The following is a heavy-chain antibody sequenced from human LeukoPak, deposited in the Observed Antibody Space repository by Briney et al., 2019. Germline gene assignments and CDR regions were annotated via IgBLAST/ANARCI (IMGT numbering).Heavy chain of an antibody. D-gene: IGHD3-3*01. CDR1: GYTFTGYY. Sequence: ASVKVSCKASGYTFTGYYMHWVRQAPGQGLEWMVWINPNSGGTNYAQKFQGRVTMTRDTSISTAYMELSRLRSDDTAVYYCARPNYDFWSGYPNWFDPWGQGTLVTVSS. CDR2: INPNSGGT. V-gene: IGHV1-2*02. J-gene: IGHJ5*02. CDR3: ARPNYDFWSGYPNWFDP.